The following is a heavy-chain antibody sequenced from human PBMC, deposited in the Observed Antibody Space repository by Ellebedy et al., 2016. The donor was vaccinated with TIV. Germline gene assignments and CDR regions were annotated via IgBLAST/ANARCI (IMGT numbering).Heavy chain of an antibody. CDR3: AKRAQIRPQGCDI. CDR1: GFTFSNYG. V-gene: IGHV3-30*18. CDR2: IPSDASIK. Sequence: PGGSLRLSCAASGFTFSNYGMHWVRQAPGTLLEWVAAIPSDASIKYYADSVKGLFTISRDNSKNTLYLQMNSQRAEDTAVYYCAKRAQIRPQGCDIWGQGTVVTVSS. D-gene: IGHD3-16*01. J-gene: IGHJ3*02.